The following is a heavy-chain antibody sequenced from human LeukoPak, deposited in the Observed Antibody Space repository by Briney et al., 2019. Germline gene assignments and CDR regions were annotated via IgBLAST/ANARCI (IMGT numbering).Heavy chain of an antibody. CDR1: GFTFSSYG. CDR2: ISYDGSNK. J-gene: IGHJ4*02. CDR3: ARDSSSHYFDY. V-gene: IGHV3-30*03. Sequence: PGGSLRLSCAASGFTFSSYGMHWVRQAPGKGLEWVAVISYDGSNKYYADSVKGRFTISRDDSQNTLDLQMNSLRAEDTAVYYCARDSSSHYFDYWGQGTLVTVSS. D-gene: IGHD6-6*01.